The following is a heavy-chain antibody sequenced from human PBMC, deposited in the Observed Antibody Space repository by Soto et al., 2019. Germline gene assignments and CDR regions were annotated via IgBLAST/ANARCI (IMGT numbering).Heavy chain of an antibody. V-gene: IGHV3-33*01. J-gene: IGHJ4*02. CDR1: GFTFSSYG. CDR3: ARYYYDSSGYYPL. Sequence: QVQLVESGGGVVQPGRSLRLSCAASGFTFSSYGMHWVRQAPGKGLEWVAVIWSDGSNKYYADSVKGRFTISRDNSKNTLYLQMSSLRAEYTAVYYCARYYYDSSGYYPLWCQGTLVTVSS. D-gene: IGHD3-22*01. CDR2: IWSDGSNK.